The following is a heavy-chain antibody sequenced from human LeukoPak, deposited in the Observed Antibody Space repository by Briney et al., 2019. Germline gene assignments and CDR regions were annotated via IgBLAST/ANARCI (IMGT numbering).Heavy chain of an antibody. CDR3: ARDRHTYYYDSSGYFFWPLGY. J-gene: IGHJ4*02. V-gene: IGHV1-46*01. CDR1: GYTFTSYY. D-gene: IGHD3-22*01. CDR2: INPSGGST. Sequence: ASVKVSCKASGYTFTSYYMHWVRQAPGQGLEWMGIINPSGGSTSYAQKFQGRVTMTRDMSTSTVYMELSSLRSEDTAVYYCARDRHTYYYDSSGYFFWPLGYWGQGTLVTVSS.